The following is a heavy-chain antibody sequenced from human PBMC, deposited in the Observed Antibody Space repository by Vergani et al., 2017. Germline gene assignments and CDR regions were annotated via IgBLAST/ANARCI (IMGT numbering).Heavy chain of an antibody. CDR1: GFTFSDFS. J-gene: IGHJ6*02. Sequence: EVQLVESGGGLVKPGGSLRLSCAASGFTFSDFSMSWVRQAPGKGLEWVACIGSSGPYINYADSLKGRFIISRDNTNNSLFLQLRSLRAEDAAVYYCARDCTSGGCPDNYGMDVWGQGATVTVSS. V-gene: IGHV3-21*06. CDR2: IGSSGPYI. D-gene: IGHD2-8*01. CDR3: ARDCTSGGCPDNYGMDV.